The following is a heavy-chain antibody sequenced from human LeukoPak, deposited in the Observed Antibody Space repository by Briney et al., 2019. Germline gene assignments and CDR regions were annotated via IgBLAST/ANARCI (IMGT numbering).Heavy chain of an antibody. J-gene: IGHJ6*02. Sequence: PSETLSLTCTVSGGSISSGGYYWSWIRQHPGKGLECVSAISGSGRSTYYADPVKGRFTISREDSKNTLYLQMNILRAEDTAIYYCARVSGNIQIWPQPFGDGMDVWGQGTTVTVSS. CDR2: ISGSGRST. D-gene: IGHD3-10*01. CDR1: GGSISSGGYY. CDR3: ARVSGNIQIWPQPFGDGMDV. V-gene: IGHV3-23*01.